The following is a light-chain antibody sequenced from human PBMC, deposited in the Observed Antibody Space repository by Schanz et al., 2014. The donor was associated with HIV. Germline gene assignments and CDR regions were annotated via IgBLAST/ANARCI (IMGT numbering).Light chain of an antibody. CDR2: DVT. J-gene: IGLJ2*01. Sequence: QSVLTQPASVSGSPGQSVTISCTGTSSDVGHFNYVSWYQHQPGKAPKLLIYDVTHRPSGVSNRFSGSKSGNTASLTISGLQAEDEADYYCSSYAGSKGGVVFGGGTKLTVL. V-gene: IGLV2-14*03. CDR3: SSYAGSKGGVV. CDR1: SSDVGHFNY.